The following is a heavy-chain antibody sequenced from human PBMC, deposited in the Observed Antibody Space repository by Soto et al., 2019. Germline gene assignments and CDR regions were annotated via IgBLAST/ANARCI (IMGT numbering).Heavy chain of an antibody. CDR2: IYYSGST. J-gene: IGHJ3*01. CDR1: GGSVSSGSYY. CDR3: AREGIAAATSPFDL. D-gene: IGHD6-13*01. Sequence: SETLSLTCTVSGGSVSSGSYYWSWIRQPPGKGLEWIGYIYYSGSTNYNPSLKSRVTISVDTSKNQFSLKLSSVTAADTAVYYCAREGIAAATSPFDLWGQGTMVTVSS. V-gene: IGHV4-61*01.